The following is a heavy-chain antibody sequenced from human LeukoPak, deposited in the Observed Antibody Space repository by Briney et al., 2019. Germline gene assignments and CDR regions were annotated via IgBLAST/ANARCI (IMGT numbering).Heavy chain of an antibody. CDR2: ISGSGGST. Sequence: RGSLRLSCAASGFTFSSYAMSWVRQAPGKGLEWVSAISGSGGSTCYADSVKGRFTISRYNSKNTLYLQMNSLRAEDTAVYYCAKGGGWLQFHYFDYWGQGNLVTVSS. D-gene: IGHD5-24*01. J-gene: IGHJ4*02. V-gene: IGHV3-23*01. CDR1: GFTFSSYA. CDR3: AKGGGWLQFHYFDY.